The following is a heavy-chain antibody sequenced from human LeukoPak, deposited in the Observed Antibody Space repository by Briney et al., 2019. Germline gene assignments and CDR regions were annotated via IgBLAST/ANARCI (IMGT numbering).Heavy chain of an antibody. CDR3: ARETSQKGAHYMDV. D-gene: IGHD3-16*01. J-gene: IGHJ6*03. CDR1: GGSTSSYY. V-gene: IGHV4-59*01. Sequence: PSETLSLTCTVSGGSTSSYYWSWIRQPPGKGLEYIGYIYYSGYTNYNPSLKSRVTISVDTSKNQFSLKLSSVTAADTAVYYCARETSQKGAHYMDVWGKGTTVTISS. CDR2: IYYSGYT.